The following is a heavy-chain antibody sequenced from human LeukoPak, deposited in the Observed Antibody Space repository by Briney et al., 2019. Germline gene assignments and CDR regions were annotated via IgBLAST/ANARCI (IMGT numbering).Heavy chain of an antibody. CDR3: AHRIAAAGDFHFDY. V-gene: IGHV2-5*02. CDR1: GFSLRTSGGG. CDR2: IYWDDDK. Sequence: SGPTLLHPTQTLTLTCTFSGFSLRTSGGGVGWIRQPPGKALEWLSLIYWDDDKRYSPSLKSRLTITKDTSKNQVVLTMTNMDPVDTATYYCAHRIAAAGDFHFDYWGQGTLVTVSS. J-gene: IGHJ4*02. D-gene: IGHD6-13*01.